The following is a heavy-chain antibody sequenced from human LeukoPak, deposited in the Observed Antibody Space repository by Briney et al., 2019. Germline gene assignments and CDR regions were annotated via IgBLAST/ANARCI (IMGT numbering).Heavy chain of an antibody. CDR3: ARVRYCNISSCRAAP. J-gene: IGHJ5*02. CDR1: GFIFCDYY. Sequence: AGGSLRLSCAASGFIFCDYYMSWIGEAPGKGVEGLSYICNSGSSINYADSVKGRFTISRDNAKNSLFLHMNSLRAEDTAIYYCARVRYCNISSCRAAPWSQGTLVTVSS. D-gene: IGHD2/OR15-2a*01. V-gene: IGHV3-11*01. CDR2: ICNSGSSI.